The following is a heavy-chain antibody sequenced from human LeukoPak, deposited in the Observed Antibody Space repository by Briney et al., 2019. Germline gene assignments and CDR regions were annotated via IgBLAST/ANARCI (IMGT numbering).Heavy chain of an antibody. CDR1: GYTLTGYY. D-gene: IGHD1-1*01. V-gene: IGHV1-2*02. CDR2: INPNSGGT. Sequence: ASVKVSCKASGYTLTGYYMHWVRQAPGQGLEWMGWINPNSGGTNYAQKFQGRVTMTRDTSFNTAYMELSRLESDDSAVYYCAREGAGRNDYWGQGTLVTASS. J-gene: IGHJ4*02. CDR3: AREGAGRNDY.